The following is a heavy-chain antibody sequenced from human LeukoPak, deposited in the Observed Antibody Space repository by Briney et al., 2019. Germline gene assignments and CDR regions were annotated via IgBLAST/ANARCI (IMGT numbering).Heavy chain of an antibody. J-gene: IGHJ5*02. CDR3: ARGTRPHYYDSSGFGWFDP. Sequence: PSETLSLTCAVYGGSFSGYYWSWIRQLPGKGLEWIGEINHSGSTNYNPSLKSRVTISVDTSKNQFSLKLSSVTAADTAVYYCARGTRPHYYDSSGFGWFDPWGQGTLVTVSS. V-gene: IGHV4-34*01. CDR2: INHSGST. CDR1: GGSFSGYY. D-gene: IGHD3-22*01.